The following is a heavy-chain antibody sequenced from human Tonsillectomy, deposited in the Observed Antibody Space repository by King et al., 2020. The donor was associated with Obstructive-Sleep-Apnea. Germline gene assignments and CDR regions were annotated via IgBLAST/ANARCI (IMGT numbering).Heavy chain of an antibody. CDR2: IYPDDSDT. Sequence: QLVQSGAEVKKPGESLRISCNASGYSFINFWIGWVRQMPGKGLEWMGIIYPDDSDTRYSPSFQGQVTISTDKSISTAYLQWSSLKASDTAMYYCVRDYGNSGGADYWGQGTLVTVSS. CDR1: GYSFINFW. D-gene: IGHD4-17*01. J-gene: IGHJ4*02. V-gene: IGHV5-51*01. CDR3: VRDYGNSGGADY.